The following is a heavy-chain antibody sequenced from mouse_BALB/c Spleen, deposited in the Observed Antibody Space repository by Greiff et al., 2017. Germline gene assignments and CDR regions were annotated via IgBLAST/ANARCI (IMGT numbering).Heavy chain of an antibody. V-gene: IGHV1-7*01. D-gene: IGHD1-1*01. CDR3: ALRYFDY. Sequence: VQLQESGAELAKPGASVTMSCKASGYTFTSYWMHWVKQRPGQGLEWIGYINPSTGYTEYNQKFKDKATLTADKSSSTADMQLSSLTSEDSAVYYCALRYFDYWGQGTTLTVSS. CDR1: GYTFTSYW. J-gene: IGHJ2*01. CDR2: INPSTGYT.